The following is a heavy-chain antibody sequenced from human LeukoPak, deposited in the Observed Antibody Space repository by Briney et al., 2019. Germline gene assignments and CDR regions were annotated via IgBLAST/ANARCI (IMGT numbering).Heavy chain of an antibody. CDR1: GFTFGDYA. CDR2: IRSKAYGGTT. V-gene: IGHV3-49*04. CDR3: TRCRPAYYDFWSGPNWFDP. J-gene: IGHJ5*02. D-gene: IGHD3-3*01. Sequence: GSLRLSCTASGFTFGDYAMSWVRQAPGKGLEWVGFIRSKAYGGTTEYAASVKGRFTISRDDSKSIAYLQMNSLKTEDTAVYYCTRCRPAYYDFWSGPNWFDPWGQGTLVTVSS.